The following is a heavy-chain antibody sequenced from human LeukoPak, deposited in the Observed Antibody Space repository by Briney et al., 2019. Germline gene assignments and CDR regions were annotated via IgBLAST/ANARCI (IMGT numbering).Heavy chain of an antibody. D-gene: IGHD2-15*01. V-gene: IGHV3-48*04. CDR1: GFTFSSYS. J-gene: IGHJ4*02. CDR3: GKTTTGYSSGRYPGWPVDC. CDR2: ISSSSSTI. Sequence: PGGSLRLSCAASGFTFSSYSMNWVRQAPGKGLEWVSYISSSSSTIYYADSVKGRFTISRDNAKNSLYLQINSLRADDTAVYYCGKTTTGYSSGRYPGWPVDCWGQGSLVTVSS.